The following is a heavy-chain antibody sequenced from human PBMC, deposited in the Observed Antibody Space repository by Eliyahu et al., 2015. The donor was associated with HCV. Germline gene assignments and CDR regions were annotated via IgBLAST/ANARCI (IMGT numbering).Heavy chain of an antibody. CDR3: ASTFFYGGNSVSFDY. Sequence: QVQLQESGPGLVKPSETLSLTCTVSGPSXSSGSYYWSWIRQPPGKGLEWIGYMYYSGSTNYNPSLKSRATISVDTSKKQFSLKLSSVTAADTAVYYCASTFFYGGNSVSFDYWGQGTLVTVSS. CDR2: MYYSGST. V-gene: IGHV4-61*01. J-gene: IGHJ4*02. CDR1: GPSXSSGSYY. D-gene: IGHD4-23*01.